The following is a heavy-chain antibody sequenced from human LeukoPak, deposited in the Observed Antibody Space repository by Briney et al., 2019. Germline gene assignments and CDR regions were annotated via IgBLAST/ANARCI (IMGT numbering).Heavy chain of an antibody. CDR1: GDSVSSNSAA. CDR3: ARVVWFGESWWDYYYMDV. D-gene: IGHD3-10*01. J-gene: IGHJ6*03. V-gene: IGHV6-1*01. Sequence: SQTLSLTCAISGDSVSSNSAAWNWIRQSPSRGLEWLGRTYYRSKWYNDYAVSVKSRITINPDTSKNQFSLQLNSVTPEDTAVYYCARVVWFGESWWDYYYMDVWGKGTTVTISS. CDR2: TYYRSKWYN.